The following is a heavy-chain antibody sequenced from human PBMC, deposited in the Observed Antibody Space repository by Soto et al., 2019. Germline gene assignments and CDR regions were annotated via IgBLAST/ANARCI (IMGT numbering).Heavy chain of an antibody. CDR1: GYTFTNFG. CDR3: ARDQGITTFGVYSMYYYGMDV. J-gene: IGHJ6*02. D-gene: IGHD3-3*01. Sequence: ASVKVSCKASGYTFTNFGIIWVRQAPGQGLEWMGWISAYNGNTNYAQNFQGRVTMTTDTSTSTAYMELRSLRSDDTAVYYCARDQGITTFGVYSMYYYGMDVWGQGTTVTVSS. V-gene: IGHV1-18*01. CDR2: ISAYNGNT.